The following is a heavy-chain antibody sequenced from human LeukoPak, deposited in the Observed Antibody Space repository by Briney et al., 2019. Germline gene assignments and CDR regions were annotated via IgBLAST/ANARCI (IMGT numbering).Heavy chain of an antibody. Sequence: SETLSLTCTVSGGSISSYYWSWIRQPPGKGLEWIGYIYYSGSTNYNPSLKSRVTISVDTSKNQFSLKLSSVTAADTAVYYCAKHISSGWKHPFDYWGQGTLVTVSS. CDR3: AKHISSGWKHPFDY. J-gene: IGHJ4*02. D-gene: IGHD6-19*01. V-gene: IGHV4-59*08. CDR2: IYYSGST. CDR1: GGSISSYY.